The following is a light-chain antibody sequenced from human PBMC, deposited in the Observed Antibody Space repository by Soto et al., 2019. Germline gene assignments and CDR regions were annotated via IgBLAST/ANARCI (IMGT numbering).Light chain of an antibody. CDR3: QQYYSYPFA. Sequence: IWMTQSPSLLSASTGDRVTITCRTSQGINNYLAWYQQKPGKAPKLLIYSASTLQSGVPSRFSGSWSGTEFTLTISRLQSEDFATYYCQQYYSYPFAFGPGTKVDLK. CDR2: SAS. J-gene: IGKJ3*01. V-gene: IGKV1D-8*01. CDR1: QGINNY.